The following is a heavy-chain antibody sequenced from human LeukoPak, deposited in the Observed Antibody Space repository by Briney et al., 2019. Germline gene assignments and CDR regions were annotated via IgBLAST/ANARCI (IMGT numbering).Heavy chain of an antibody. J-gene: IGHJ6*03. V-gene: IGHV3-23*01. CDR2: ISGSGGST. CDR1: EFTFSSYA. CDR3: AKNGGKLYYYYMDV. Sequence: PGGSLRLSCAASEFTFSSYAMSWVRQAPGKGLEWVSDISGSGGSTYYADSVKGRFTISRDNSKNTLYLQMNSLRAEDTAVYYCAKNGGKLYYYYMDVWGKGTTVTISS. D-gene: IGHD4-23*01.